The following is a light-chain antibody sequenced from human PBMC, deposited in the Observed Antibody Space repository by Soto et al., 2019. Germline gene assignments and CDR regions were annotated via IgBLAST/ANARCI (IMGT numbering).Light chain of an antibody. CDR3: QQRSNWPPIA. V-gene: IGKV3-11*01. J-gene: IGKJ5*01. Sequence: EIVSTQSPATLSLSPGERATLPCRASQSVSSHLAWFQQKPGQAPRLLIYDVSNRATGIPARFSGSGSGTDFTLTISSLEPEDFAVYYCQQRSNWPPIAFGQVTRLEIK. CDR2: DVS. CDR1: QSVSSH.